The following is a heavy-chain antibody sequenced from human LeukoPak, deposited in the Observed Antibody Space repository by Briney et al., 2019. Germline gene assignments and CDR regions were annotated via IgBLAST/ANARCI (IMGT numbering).Heavy chain of an antibody. Sequence: GGSLGLSCAVSGFTFSSYGMHWVRQAPGKGLEWVAFIRYDGSNKYYADSVKGRFTISRDNSKNTLYLQMNSLRAEDTAVYYCAKDYYYDGSELVDDYWGQGTLVTVSS. CDR1: GFTFSSYG. CDR3: AKDYYYDGSELVDDY. CDR2: IRYDGSNK. D-gene: IGHD3-22*01. J-gene: IGHJ4*02. V-gene: IGHV3-30*02.